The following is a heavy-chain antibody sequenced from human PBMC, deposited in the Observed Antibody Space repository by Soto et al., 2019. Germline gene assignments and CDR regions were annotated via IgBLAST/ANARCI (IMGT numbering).Heavy chain of an antibody. CDR3: ARGRGQTEYNWNYYDY. CDR1: GGSISSGDYY. J-gene: IGHJ4*02. D-gene: IGHD1-20*01. Sequence: SETLSLTCTVSGGSISSGDYYWSWIRQPPGKGLEWIGYIYYSGSTYYNPSLKSRVTISVDTSKNQFPLKLSSVTAADTAVYYCARGRGQTEYNWNYYDYWGQGTLVTVSS. CDR2: IYYSGST. V-gene: IGHV4-30-4*01.